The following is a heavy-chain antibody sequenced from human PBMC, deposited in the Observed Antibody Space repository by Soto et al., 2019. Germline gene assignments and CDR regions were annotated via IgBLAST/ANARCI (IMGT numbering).Heavy chain of an antibody. CDR2: ISAYNGNT. J-gene: IGHJ6*02. V-gene: IGHV1-18*01. D-gene: IGHD4-4*01. CDR1: GYTFTSYG. Sequence: ASVKVSCKASGYTFTSYGISWVRQAPGQGLEWMGWISAYNGNTNYAQKLQGRVTMTTDTSTSTAYMELRSLRSDDTAVYYCARDTPSVTKDYYYRMDVWGQGTTVTVSS. CDR3: ARDTPSVTKDYYYRMDV.